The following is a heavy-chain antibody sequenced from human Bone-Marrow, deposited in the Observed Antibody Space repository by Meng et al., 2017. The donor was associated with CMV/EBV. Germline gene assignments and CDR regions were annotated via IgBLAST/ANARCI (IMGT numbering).Heavy chain of an antibody. V-gene: IGHV1-18*01. D-gene: IGHD3-3*01. CDR2: ISAYNGNT. J-gene: IGHJ1*01. CDR3: ARDDYDFWSGYPKYFQH. Sequence: QVQLVQSGAEVKKPGASVKVYCKASGYTFTSYGISWVRQAPGQGLEWMGWISAYNGNTNYAQKLQGRVTMTTDTSTSTAYMELRSLRSDDTAVYYCARDDYDFWSGYPKYFQHWGRGTLVTASS. CDR1: GYTFTSYG.